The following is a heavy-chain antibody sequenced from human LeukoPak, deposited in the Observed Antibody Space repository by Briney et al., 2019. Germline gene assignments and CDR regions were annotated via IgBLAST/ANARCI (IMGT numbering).Heavy chain of an antibody. J-gene: IGHJ6*03. CDR1: GGTFSSYA. Sequence: ASVKVSCKASGGTFSSYAISWVRQAPGQGLEWMGGIIPIFGTANYAQKFQGRVTITADESTSTAYMELSSLRSEDTAVYYCAISPFKDIVVVPAAIAGAGNYYYYMDVWGKGTTVTVSS. D-gene: IGHD2-2*02. CDR3: AISPFKDIVVVPAAIAGAGNYYYYMDV. V-gene: IGHV1-69*13. CDR2: IIPIFGTA.